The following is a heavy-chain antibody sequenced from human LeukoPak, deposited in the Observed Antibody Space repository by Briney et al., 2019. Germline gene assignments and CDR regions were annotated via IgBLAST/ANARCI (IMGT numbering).Heavy chain of an antibody. D-gene: IGHD3-9*01. CDR2: IYPGDSDT. CDR1: GYNFNSYW. J-gene: IGHJ5*02. Sequence: GESLKISCQGSGYNFNSYWIGWVRQMPGQGLEWVGVIYPGDSDTTYNPSFEGQVTISAYKSITTAYLQWSSLKASDTAIYYCTRQAAILTGSDFWFDPWGQGTLVTVSS. CDR3: TRQAAILTGSDFWFDP. V-gene: IGHV5-51*01.